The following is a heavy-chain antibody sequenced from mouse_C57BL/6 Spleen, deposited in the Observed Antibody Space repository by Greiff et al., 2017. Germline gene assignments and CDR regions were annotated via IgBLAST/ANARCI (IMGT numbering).Heavy chain of an antibody. CDR3: ARRGLLPYFDY. CDR2: IYPGSGNT. J-gene: IGHJ2*01. Sequence: QVQLQQPGAELVRPGASVKLSCKASGYTFTDYYINWVKQRPGQGLEWIAMIYPGSGNTYYNEKFTGKATLTAEKSSSTAYMQLSSLTSEDSAVYCCARRGLLPYFDYWGQGTTLTVSS. V-gene: IGHV1-76*01. D-gene: IGHD1-1*01. CDR1: GYTFTDYY.